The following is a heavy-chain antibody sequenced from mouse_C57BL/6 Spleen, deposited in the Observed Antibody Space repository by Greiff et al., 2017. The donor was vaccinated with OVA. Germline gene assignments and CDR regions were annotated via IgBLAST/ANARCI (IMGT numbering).Heavy chain of an antibody. CDR3: ARSLYDGYFDY. Sequence: DVKLVESGGGLVKPGGSLKLSCAASGFTFSDSGMHWVRQAPEKGLEWVAYISSGSSTIYYADTVKGRFTISRDNAKNTLFLQMTSLRSEDTAMYYCARSLYDGYFDYWGQGTTLTVSS. CDR1: GFTFSDSG. CDR2: ISSGSSTI. J-gene: IGHJ2*01. D-gene: IGHD2-3*01. V-gene: IGHV5-17*01.